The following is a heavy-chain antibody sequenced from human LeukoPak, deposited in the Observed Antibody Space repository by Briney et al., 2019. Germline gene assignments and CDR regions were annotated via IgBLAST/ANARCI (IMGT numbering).Heavy chain of an antibody. V-gene: IGHV3-66*01. CDR3: ARAGYGYYYGMDV. J-gene: IGHJ6*01. CDR1: GFTVSSSY. Sequence: GGSLRLSCAASGFTVSSSYMSRVRQAPGKGLEWVSIIYSGGSTYYADSVKGRFTISRDNSKNTLYLQMNSLRAEDTAVYYCARAGYGYYYGMDVWGQGTTVTVSS. CDR2: IYSGGST. D-gene: IGHD3-9*01.